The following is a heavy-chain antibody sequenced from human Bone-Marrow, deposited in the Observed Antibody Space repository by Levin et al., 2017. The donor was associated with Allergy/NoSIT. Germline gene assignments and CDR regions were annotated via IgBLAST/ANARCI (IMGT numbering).Heavy chain of an antibody. V-gene: IGHV3-23*05. J-gene: IGHJ6*02. D-gene: IGHD7-27*01. CDR1: GFTFNNYA. CDR3: AKGRGSDWGNLDV. Sequence: GESLKISCAASGFTFNNYAMTWVRQGPGKGLEWVSTINPRGSGTYYPDSVRGRFTISRDNSKNTLYLQMNILRVDDSAIYFCAKGRGSDWGNLDVWGQGTTVTVSS. CDR2: INPRGSGT.